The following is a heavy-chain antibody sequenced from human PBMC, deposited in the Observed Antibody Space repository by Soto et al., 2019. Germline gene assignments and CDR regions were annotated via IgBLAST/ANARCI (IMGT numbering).Heavy chain of an antibody. Sequence: PSETLSLTCAVYGGSFSGYYWSWIRQPPGKGLEWIGEINHSGSTNYNPSLKSRVTISVDTSKNQFSLKLSSVTAADTAVYYCARGSPSNIVVVPAAMRRRYNWFDPWGQGTLVTVSS. CDR2: INHSGST. V-gene: IGHV4-34*01. CDR3: ARGSPSNIVVVPAAMRRRYNWFDP. CDR1: GGSFSGYY. J-gene: IGHJ5*02. D-gene: IGHD2-2*01.